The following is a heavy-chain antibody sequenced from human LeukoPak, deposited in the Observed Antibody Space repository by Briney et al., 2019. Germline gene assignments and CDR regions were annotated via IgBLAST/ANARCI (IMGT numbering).Heavy chain of an antibody. V-gene: IGHV4-39*01. J-gene: IGHJ4*02. CDR2: IYYSGCT. CDR1: GGSIITSSYY. Sequence: SETLSLTCTVSGGSIITSSYYWGWIRQPPGKGLEWIGSIYYSGCTYYNPSLESRVTISVDTSKNQFSLKLSSVTAADTAVYYCARQEYYYGSGSYHPPYYFDYWGQGTLVTVSS. D-gene: IGHD3-10*01. CDR3: ARQEYYYGSGSYHPPYYFDY.